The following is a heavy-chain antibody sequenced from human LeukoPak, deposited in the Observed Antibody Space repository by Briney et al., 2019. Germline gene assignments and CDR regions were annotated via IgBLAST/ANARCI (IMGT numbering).Heavy chain of an antibody. CDR2: INHSGST. CDR3: ARAVVPAAKVGEPPRWPVENYYYGMDV. CDR1: GGSFSGYY. V-gene: IGHV4-34*01. J-gene: IGHJ6*02. Sequence: PSETLSLTCAVYGGSFSGYYWSWIRQPPGKGLEWIGEINHSGSTNYNPSLKSRVTISVDTSKDQFSLKLSSVTAADTAVYYCARAVVPAAKVGEPPRWPVENYYYGMDVWGQGTTVTVSS. D-gene: IGHD2-2*01.